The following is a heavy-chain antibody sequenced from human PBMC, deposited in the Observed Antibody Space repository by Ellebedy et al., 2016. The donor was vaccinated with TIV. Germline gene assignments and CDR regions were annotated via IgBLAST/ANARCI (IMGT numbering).Heavy chain of an antibody. CDR2: INHSGST. CDR1: GGSISSYY. D-gene: IGHD1-26*01. J-gene: IGHJ4*02. CDR3: ARRPLWEPVDY. V-gene: IGHV4-34*01. Sequence: SETLSLXCTVSGGSISSYYWSWIRQPPGKGLEWIGEINHSGSTNYNPSLKSRVTISVDTSKNQFSLKLSSVTAADTAVYYCARRPLWEPVDYWGQGTLVTVSS.